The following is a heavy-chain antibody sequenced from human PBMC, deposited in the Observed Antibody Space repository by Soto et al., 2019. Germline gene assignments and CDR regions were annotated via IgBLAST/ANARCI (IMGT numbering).Heavy chain of an antibody. D-gene: IGHD2-15*01. CDR1: GVTFNTYA. CDR3: AKNRGRYCSGARCYLFGS. V-gene: IGHV3-30*18. Sequence: QVQLVQSGGGVVQPGRSLTLSCAASGVTFNTYAMHWVRQAPGKGLEWVAIVSYDGSNKYYADSVKGRFTISRDNSKSTLNLQMNSVRAEDTAVYYCAKNRGRYCSGARCYLFGSWGQGTLVTVSS. J-gene: IGHJ4*02. CDR2: VSYDGSNK.